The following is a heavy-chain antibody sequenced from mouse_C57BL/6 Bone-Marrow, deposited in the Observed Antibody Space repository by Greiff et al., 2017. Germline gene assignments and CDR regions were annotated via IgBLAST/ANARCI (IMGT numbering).Heavy chain of an antibody. CDR1: GYTFTSYW. V-gene: IGHV1-69*01. J-gene: IGHJ2*01. CDR2: IDPSDSYT. CDR3: ARTTVVASYRYFDY. Sequence: QQSGAELVMPGASVKLSCKASGYTFTSYWMHWVKQRPGQGLEWIGEIDPSDSYTNYNQKFKGKSTLTVDKSSSTAYMQLSSLTSEDSAVYYCARTTVVASYRYFDYWGQGTTLTVSS. D-gene: IGHD1-1*01.